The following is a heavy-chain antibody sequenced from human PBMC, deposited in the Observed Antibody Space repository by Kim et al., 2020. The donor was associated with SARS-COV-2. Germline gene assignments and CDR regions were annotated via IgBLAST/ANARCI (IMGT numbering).Heavy chain of an antibody. J-gene: IGHJ4*02. V-gene: IGHV4-30-4*01. CDR3: ARDDTIMAFDY. CDR2: IYYSGST. D-gene: IGHD5-18*01. Sequence: SETLSLTCTVSGGSISSGDYYWSWIRQPPGKGLEWIGYIYYSGSTYYNPSLQSLATISLDTSKNQFSLKLNSVTAADTAVYYCARDDTIMAFDYWGQGTL. CDR1: GGSISSGDYY.